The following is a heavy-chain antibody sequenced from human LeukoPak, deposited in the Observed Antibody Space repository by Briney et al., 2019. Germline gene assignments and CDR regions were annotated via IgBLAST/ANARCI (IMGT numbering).Heavy chain of an antibody. Sequence: PSETLSLTCTVSGGSISSSSYYWGWIRQPPGKGLEWIGSIYYSGSTYYNPSLRSRVTISVDTTKNQFSLKLSSVTAADTAVYYCARHANLRVGAWGGSDYWGQGTLVTVSS. V-gene: IGHV4-39*01. D-gene: IGHD1-26*01. CDR3: ARHANLRVGAWGGSDY. CDR2: IYYSGST. J-gene: IGHJ4*02. CDR1: GGSISSSSYY.